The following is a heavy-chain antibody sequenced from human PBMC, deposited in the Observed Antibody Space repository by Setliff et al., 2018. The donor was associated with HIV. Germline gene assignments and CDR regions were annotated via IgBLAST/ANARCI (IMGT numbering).Heavy chain of an antibody. Sequence: SETLSLTCTVSGGSISSSSYYWGWIRQPPGKGLEWIGSIFYSGHTYYNPSLRSRVTISVDTSKNQFSLKLRPVTAADTAVYYCARSPAAEGHWGQGTLVTVSS. CDR2: IFYSGHT. CDR3: ARSPAAEGH. V-gene: IGHV4-39*01. J-gene: IGHJ4*02. D-gene: IGHD6-13*01. CDR1: GGSISSSSYY.